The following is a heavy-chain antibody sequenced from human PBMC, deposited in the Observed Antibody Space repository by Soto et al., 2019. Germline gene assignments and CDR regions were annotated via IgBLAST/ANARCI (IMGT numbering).Heavy chain of an antibody. V-gene: IGHV4-34*01. CDR2: INHSGST. Sequence: SETLSLTCAVYGGSFSGYYWSWIRQPPGKGLEWTGEINHSGSTNYNPSLKSRVTISVDTSKNQFSLKLSSVTAADTAVYYCARNYNYDFWSGYYYYYGMDVWGQGTTVTVSS. CDR3: ARNYNYDFWSGYYYYYGMDV. CDR1: GGSFSGYY. J-gene: IGHJ6*02. D-gene: IGHD3-3*01.